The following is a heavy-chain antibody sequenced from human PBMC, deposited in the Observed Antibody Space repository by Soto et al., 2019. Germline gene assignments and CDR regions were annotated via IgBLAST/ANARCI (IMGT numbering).Heavy chain of an antibody. Sequence: SETLSLTCSVSGGSISSADHLWSWIRQPPGKGLEWIGYIHYGGSTYHNASIKSRISMSVDTSKNHFSLKLSSVTAADTAVYCCARAWGVVSPIYYYYYGMDVWGQGTTVTVSS. J-gene: IGHJ6*02. D-gene: IGHD3-3*01. CDR3: ARAWGVVSPIYYYYYGMDV. CDR2: IHYGGST. CDR1: GGSISSADHL. V-gene: IGHV4-30-4*01.